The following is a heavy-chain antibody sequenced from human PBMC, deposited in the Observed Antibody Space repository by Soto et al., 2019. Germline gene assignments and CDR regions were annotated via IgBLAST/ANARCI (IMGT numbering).Heavy chain of an antibody. J-gene: IGHJ4*02. CDR1: GFTFSSYG. CDR3: ARVGSRWSFDY. V-gene: IGHV3-33*01. D-gene: IGHD6-13*01. CDR2: IWYDGSNK. Sequence: QAQLVESGGGVVQPGRSLRLSCAASGFTFSSYGMHWVRQAPGKGLEWVAIIWYDGSNKYYADSVKGRFTISRDSSKNTLYLQMNSLRAEDTAVYYCARVGSRWSFDYWGQGTLVTVSS.